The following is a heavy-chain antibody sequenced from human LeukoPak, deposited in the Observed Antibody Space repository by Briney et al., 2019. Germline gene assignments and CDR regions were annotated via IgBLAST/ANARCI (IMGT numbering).Heavy chain of an antibody. D-gene: IGHD5-18*01. CDR1: VFTFSSYA. J-gene: IGHJ5*02. V-gene: IGHV3-30-3*01. CDR3: AKDRGNNYGLGVS. CDR2: ISYDGINE. Sequence: GRSLRLSCAVSVFTFSSYAMHWVRQAPCKGLEWVAVISYDGINEYYTDSVKGRFTISRDNSKSTLYLQVSSLRAEDTAVYYCAKDRGNNYGLGVSWGQGTLVTVSS.